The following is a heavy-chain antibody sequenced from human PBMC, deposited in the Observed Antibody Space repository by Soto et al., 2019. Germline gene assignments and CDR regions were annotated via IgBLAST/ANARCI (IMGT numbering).Heavy chain of an antibody. D-gene: IGHD3-22*01. CDR2: IYYSGST. J-gene: IGHJ4*02. CDR1: GGSISSYY. Sequence: SETLSLTCTVSGGSISSYYWSWIRQPPGKGLEWIGYIYYSGSTNYNPSLKSRVTISVDTSKNQFSLKLSSVTAADTAVYYCARANYYDSSGSYSIDYWGQGTLVTVSS. V-gene: IGHV4-59*08. CDR3: ARANYYDSSGSYSIDY.